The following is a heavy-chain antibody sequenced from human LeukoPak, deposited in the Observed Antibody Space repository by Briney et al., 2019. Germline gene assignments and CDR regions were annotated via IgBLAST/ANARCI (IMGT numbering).Heavy chain of an antibody. J-gene: IGHJ4*02. CDR2: INHSGST. D-gene: IGHD2-15*01. V-gene: IGHV4-34*01. Sequence: PSETLSLTCAVYGGXFSGYYWSWIRQPPGKGLKWIGEINHSGSTNYNPSLKSRVTISVDTSKNQFSLKLSSVTAADTAVYYCARASRLLGYCSGGSCYTVDYWGQGTLVTVSS. CDR3: ARASRLLGYCSGGSCYTVDY. CDR1: GGXFSGYY.